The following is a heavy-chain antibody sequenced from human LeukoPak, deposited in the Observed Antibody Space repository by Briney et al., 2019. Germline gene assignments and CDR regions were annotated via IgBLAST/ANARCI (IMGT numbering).Heavy chain of an antibody. V-gene: IGHV4-59*01. D-gene: IGHD2-15*01. Sequence: SETLSLTCTVSGGSISGCYWSWIRQPPGKGLGWIGYIYYSGSTNYNPSLKSRVTISVDTSKNQFSLKLSSVTAADTAVYYCARTYCSGSTCYPNRLDYWGPGTLVTVSS. CDR2: IYYSGST. CDR1: GGSISGCY. CDR3: ARTYCSGSTCYPNRLDY. J-gene: IGHJ4*02.